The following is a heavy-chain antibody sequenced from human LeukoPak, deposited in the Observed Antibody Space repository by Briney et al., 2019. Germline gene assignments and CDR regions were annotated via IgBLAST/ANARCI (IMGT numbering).Heavy chain of an antibody. CDR3: AKAGYSRGPPRHHFDY. Sequence: GGSLRLSCAASGFTFSSYGMHWVRQAPGKGLEWVAFIRYDGSNKYYADSVKGRFTISRDNSKNTLYLQMNSLRAEDTAVYYCAKAGYSRGPPRHHFDYWGQGTLVTVSS. CDR2: IRYDGSNK. J-gene: IGHJ4*02. V-gene: IGHV3-30*02. D-gene: IGHD6-13*01. CDR1: GFTFSSYG.